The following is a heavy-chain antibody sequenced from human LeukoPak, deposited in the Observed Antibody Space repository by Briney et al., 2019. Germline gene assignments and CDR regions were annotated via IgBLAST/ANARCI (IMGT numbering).Heavy chain of an antibody. J-gene: IGHJ4*02. D-gene: IGHD6-13*01. V-gene: IGHV3-23*01. CDR3: AKVGYSSSWYRSGYFDY. CDR2: ISGSGGST. Sequence: PGGSLRPSCAASGFTFSSYAMSWVRQAPGKGLEWASAISGSGGSTYYADSVKGRFTISRDNSKNTLYLQMNSLRAEDTAVYYCAKVGYSSSWYRSGYFDYWGQGTLVTVSS. CDR1: GFTFSSYA.